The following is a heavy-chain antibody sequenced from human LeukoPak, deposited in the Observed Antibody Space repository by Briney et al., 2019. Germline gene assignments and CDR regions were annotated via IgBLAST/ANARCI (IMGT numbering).Heavy chain of an antibody. Sequence: GGSLRLSCAASGFTFSSYGMSWVRQAPGKGLEWVSAISGSGGSTYYADSVKGRFTISRDNSKNSLYLQMNSLRAEDTAVYYCARDKIVGATHFDYWGQGTLVTVSS. D-gene: IGHD1-26*01. CDR3: ARDKIVGATHFDY. J-gene: IGHJ4*02. V-gene: IGHV3-23*01. CDR2: ISGSGGST. CDR1: GFTFSSYG.